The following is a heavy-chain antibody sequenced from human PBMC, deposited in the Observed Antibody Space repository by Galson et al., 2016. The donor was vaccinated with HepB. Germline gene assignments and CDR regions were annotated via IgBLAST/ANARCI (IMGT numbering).Heavy chain of an antibody. Sequence: SVKVSCKASGGPFTNHAIGWVRQAPGQGLEWMGSIIPNFGPANYAQDFQDRVTITADESTTTAYMELSSLRSEDTAVYYCARGSRHKNYEWFDPWGQGTPVTVSS. CDR3: ARGSRHKNYEWFDP. D-gene: IGHD1-7*01. CDR2: IIPNFGPA. CDR1: GGPFTNHA. J-gene: IGHJ5*02. V-gene: IGHV1-69*13.